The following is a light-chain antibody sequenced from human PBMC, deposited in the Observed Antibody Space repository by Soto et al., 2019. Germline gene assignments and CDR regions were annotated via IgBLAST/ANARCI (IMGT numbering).Light chain of an antibody. Sequence: EIVLTHSPSTLSVSPGDRVTLSCRASQNLHSFLNWYQQRPGQAPRPLIYDGSKRAAGVPDRISGDESGTDYTLTISSLEPEDFAVYYCQQRTRWPMTFGQGTRLEI. V-gene: IGKV3-11*01. CDR2: DGS. CDR3: QQRTRWPMT. CDR1: QNLHSF. J-gene: IGKJ5*01.